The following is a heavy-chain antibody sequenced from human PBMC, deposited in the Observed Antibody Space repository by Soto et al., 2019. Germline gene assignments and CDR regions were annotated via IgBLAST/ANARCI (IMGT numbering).Heavy chain of an antibody. J-gene: IGHJ5*02. D-gene: IGHD3-3*01. Sequence: QVQLVQSGAEVKKPGASVKVSCKASGYTFTSYDINWVRQATGQGLEWMGWMNPNSGNTGYAQKFQRRLTKTRNTSISTAYKKLSSLRSEDTAAYYCARETKLRFVEWLSRHTKWFYPRCQGTLVIVSS. CDR1: GYTFTSYD. V-gene: IGHV1-8*01. CDR3: ARETKLRFVEWLSRHTKWFYP. CDR2: MNPNSGNT.